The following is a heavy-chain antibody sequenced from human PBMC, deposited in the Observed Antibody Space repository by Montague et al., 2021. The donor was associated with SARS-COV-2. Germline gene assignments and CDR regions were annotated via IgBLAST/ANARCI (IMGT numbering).Heavy chain of an antibody. CDR1: GDSVSSGGYY. Sequence: SETLSLTCTVSGDSVSSGGYYWSWIRQPPGKGLEWIGYIYYSGSTNYNPSLKSRVTISLDTSKNQFSLKLTSMTAADTAVYYCGGTWVYFSPVDVWGQGTTVIVSS. D-gene: IGHD3-3*01. CDR3: GGTWVYFSPVDV. V-gene: IGHV4-61*08. J-gene: IGHJ6*02. CDR2: IYYSGST.